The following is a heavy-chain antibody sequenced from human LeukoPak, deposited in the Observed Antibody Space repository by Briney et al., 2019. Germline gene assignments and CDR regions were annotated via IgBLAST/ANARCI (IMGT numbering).Heavy chain of an antibody. CDR3: ARDSGRVNS. J-gene: IGHJ4*02. V-gene: IGHV3-7*01. CDR2: IKQDGSEK. CDR1: GFTFSSYW. Sequence: GGSLRLSCAASGFTFSSYWMSWVRQAPGKGLEWVANIKQDGSEKNYVDSVKGRFTISRDNAKNSLFLQMNSLRPEDTAVYYCARDSGRVNSWGQGTLVTVSS. D-gene: IGHD6-19*01.